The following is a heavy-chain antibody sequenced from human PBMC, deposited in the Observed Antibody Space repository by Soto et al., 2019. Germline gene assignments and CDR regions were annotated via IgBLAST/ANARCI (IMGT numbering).Heavy chain of an antibody. CDR2: TYYRSKWYN. V-gene: IGHV6-1*01. Sequence: SQTLSLTCAISGDSVSSNSAAWNWIRQSPSRGLEWLGRTYYRSKWYNDYAVSVKSRISINPDTSKNQFSLQLNSVTPEDTAVYYCARAKAYCSSTSCYTPYSSGWYPSYYYYGMDVWGQGTTVTVS. CDR1: GDSVSSNSAA. CDR3: ARAKAYCSSTSCYTPYSSGWYPSYYYYGMDV. D-gene: IGHD2-2*02. J-gene: IGHJ6*02.